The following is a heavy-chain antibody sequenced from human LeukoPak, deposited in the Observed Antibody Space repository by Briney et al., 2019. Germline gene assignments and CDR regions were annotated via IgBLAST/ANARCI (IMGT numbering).Heavy chain of an antibody. CDR2: IYSDNT. CDR3: AKATSVRGYFDY. D-gene: IGHD1-1*01. J-gene: IGHJ4*02. V-gene: IGHV3-53*01. CDR1: GFTVSSNS. Sequence: GGSLRLSCTVSGFTVSSNSMSWVRQAPGKGLEWVSFIYSDNTHYSDSVKGRFTISRDNSKNTLYLQMNSLRAEDTAVYYCAKATSVRGYFDYWGQGTLVTVSS.